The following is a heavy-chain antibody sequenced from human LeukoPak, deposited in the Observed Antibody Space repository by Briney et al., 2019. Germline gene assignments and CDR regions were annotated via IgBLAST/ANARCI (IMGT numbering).Heavy chain of an antibody. CDR3: ARGGYCSGGSCLTFDY. D-gene: IGHD2-15*01. CDR1: GYSISSGYY. CDR2: IYHSGST. V-gene: IGHV4-38-2*01. Sequence: PSETLSLTCAVSGYSISSGYYWGWIRQPPGKGLEWIGSIYHSGSTYYNPSPKSRVTISVDTSKNQFSLKLSSVTAADTAVYYCARGGYCSGGSCLTFDYWGQGTLVTVSS. J-gene: IGHJ4*02.